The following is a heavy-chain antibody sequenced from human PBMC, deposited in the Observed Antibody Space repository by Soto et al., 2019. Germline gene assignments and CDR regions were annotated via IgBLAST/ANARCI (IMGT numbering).Heavy chain of an antibody. CDR2: ISGSGDYT. V-gene: IGHV3-23*01. Sequence: EVHLLESGGGLVQPGGSLRLSCAASGFTFSNYAMTWVRQAPGKGLEWVSGISGSGDYTYSADSVKGRFTISRDNSKNTLYLLMNSLRGEDTAVYYCAKGAYGSGSYDSWGQGTMVTVSS. CDR3: AKGAYGSGSYDS. CDR1: GFTFSNYA. D-gene: IGHD3-10*01. J-gene: IGHJ4*02.